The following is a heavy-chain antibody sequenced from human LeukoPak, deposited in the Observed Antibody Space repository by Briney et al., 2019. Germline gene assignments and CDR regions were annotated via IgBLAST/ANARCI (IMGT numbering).Heavy chain of an antibody. J-gene: IGHJ4*02. CDR3: ASQRSGYSFDY. Sequence: PSETLSLTCTVSGGSISSSNYYWAWIRQPPGKGLEWIGSGYYSGTTFYNPSLKSRFTVSVDVSKNQFSLKLSSVTAADTAAYYCASQRSGYSFDYWGQGILVTVSS. CDR1: GGSISSSNYY. CDR2: GYYSGTT. D-gene: IGHD3-3*01. V-gene: IGHV4-39*01.